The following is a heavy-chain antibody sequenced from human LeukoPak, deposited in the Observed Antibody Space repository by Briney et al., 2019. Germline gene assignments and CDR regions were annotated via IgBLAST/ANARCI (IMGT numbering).Heavy chain of an antibody. D-gene: IGHD2-15*01. CDR3: AVLGYCSGGSCFGEGTVFDP. CDR1: GNTFSSYY. V-gene: IGHV1-46*01. CDR2: IHPRGGRT. J-gene: IGHJ5*02. Sequence: GASVKVSCKASGNTFSSYYMHWVRQAPGQGLEWMGVIHPRGGRTTYAQKYQGRITTTRDTSTGTVYMELSSLRSEDTAVYYCAVLGYCSGGSCFGEGTVFDPWGQGTLVTVSS.